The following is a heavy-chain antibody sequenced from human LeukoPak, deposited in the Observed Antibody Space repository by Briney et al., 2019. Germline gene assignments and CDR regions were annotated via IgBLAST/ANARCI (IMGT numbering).Heavy chain of an antibody. CDR3: ARGAGEIYYYYYMDV. J-gene: IGHJ6*03. CDR1: GFTFSSYS. V-gene: IGHV3-48*04. D-gene: IGHD3-16*01. Sequence: PGGSLRLSCAASGFTFSSYSMNWARQAPGKGLEWVSYISSSSSTIYYADSVKGRFTISRDNAKNSLYLQMNSLRAEDTAVYYCARGAGEIYYYYYMDVSGKGTTVTVSS. CDR2: ISSSSSTI.